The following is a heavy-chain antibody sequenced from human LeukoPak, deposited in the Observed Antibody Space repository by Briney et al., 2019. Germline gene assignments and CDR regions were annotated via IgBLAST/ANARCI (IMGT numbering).Heavy chain of an antibody. V-gene: IGHV4-59*08. CDR1: GGSLTNHY. CDR3: ARRDYGSGSYGY. J-gene: IGHJ4*02. CDR2: IYYSGST. Sequence: SETLSLTCAVYGGSLTNHYWIWIRQPPGKGLEWIGYIYYSGSTNYNPSLKSRVTLSVDTSRNQFSLKLNSVTAADTAVYYCARRDYGSGSYGYWGQGTLVTVSS. D-gene: IGHD3-10*01.